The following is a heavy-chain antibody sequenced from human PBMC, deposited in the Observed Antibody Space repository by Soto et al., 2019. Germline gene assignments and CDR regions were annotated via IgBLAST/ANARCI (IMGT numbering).Heavy chain of an antibody. CDR3: ARSAPFDIYAITPVEF. CDR1: GYKITTFG. D-gene: IGHD3-9*01. Sequence: SEKVSCKACGYKITTFGTSRALPAPGQGLEWVGGISANNGNTKYSQKFQGRVSLTTETSASTAYMELRSLRSDDTAVYYCARSAPFDIYAITPVEFWGQGTLVTVSS. CDR2: ISANNGNT. J-gene: IGHJ4*02. V-gene: IGHV1-18*01.